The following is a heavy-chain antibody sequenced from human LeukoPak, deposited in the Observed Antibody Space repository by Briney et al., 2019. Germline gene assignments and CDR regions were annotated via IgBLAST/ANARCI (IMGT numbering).Heavy chain of an antibody. Sequence: SETLSLTCAVYGGSFSGYYWSWIRQPPGKGLEWIGEINHSGSTNYNPSLKSRATISVDTSKNQFSLKLSSVTAADTAVYYCARGARGSYQLLYWFDPWGQGTLVTVSS. CDR3: ARGARGSYQLLYWFDP. J-gene: IGHJ5*02. CDR2: INHSGST. V-gene: IGHV4-34*01. D-gene: IGHD2-2*01. CDR1: GGSFSGYY.